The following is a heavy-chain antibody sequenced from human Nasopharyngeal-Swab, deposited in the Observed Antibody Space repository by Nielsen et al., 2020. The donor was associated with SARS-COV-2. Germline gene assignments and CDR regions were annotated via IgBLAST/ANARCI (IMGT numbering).Heavy chain of an antibody. V-gene: IGHV1-46*01. D-gene: IGHD6-13*01. CDR2: ITPSGGAT. CDR1: GFTFSHYF. J-gene: IGHJ5*02. CDR3: ASEPGGMAAPGKHFDP. Sequence: ASVKVSCKASGFTFSHYFMHWVRQAPGQGLEWMGVITPSGGATNYARKFRGRVTMTRDPSTSTVYLDLGSLKSEDTAVYFCASEPGGMAAPGKHFDPWGQGTLVTVSS.